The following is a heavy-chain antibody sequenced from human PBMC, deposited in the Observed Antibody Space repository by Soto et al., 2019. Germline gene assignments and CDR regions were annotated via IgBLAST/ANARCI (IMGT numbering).Heavy chain of an antibody. J-gene: IGHJ6*02. CDR2: IYYSGST. D-gene: IGHD3-9*01. CDR3: ARDPHFFILTGDYHYRLAF. Sequence: SETLSLTCTVSGGSVSSGSYYWSWIRQPPGKGLEWIGYIYYSGSTNYNPSLKSRVTISVDTSKNQFSLKLSSVTAADTAVYYCARDPHFFILTGDYHYRLAFCGQGSSVPVSS. V-gene: IGHV4-61*01. CDR1: GGSVSSGSYY.